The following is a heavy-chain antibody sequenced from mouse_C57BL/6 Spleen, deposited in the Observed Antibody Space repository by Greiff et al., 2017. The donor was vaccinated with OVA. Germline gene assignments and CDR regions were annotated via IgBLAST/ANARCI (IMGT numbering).Heavy chain of an antibody. V-gene: IGHV1-59*01. CDR3: ARSEYYYAMDY. Sequence: QVQLQQPGAELVRPGTSVKLSCKASGYTFTSYWMHWVKQRPGQGLEWIGVIDPSDSYTNYNQKFKGKATLTEDTSSSTAYMQLSSLTSEDSAVYYCARSEYYYAMDYWGQGTSVTVSS. J-gene: IGHJ4*01. CDR1: GYTFTSYW. CDR2: IDPSDSYT.